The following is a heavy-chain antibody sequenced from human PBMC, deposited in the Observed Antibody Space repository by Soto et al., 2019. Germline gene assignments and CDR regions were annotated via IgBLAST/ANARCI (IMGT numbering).Heavy chain of an antibody. CDR3: AKRGSGSYYDY. J-gene: IGHJ4*02. V-gene: IGHV3-23*01. CDR1: GFTFSSYA. Sequence: EVRLLESGGGLVQPGGSLRLSCAASGFTFSSYAMSWVRQAPGKGLERVSVISGSGGSTYYADSVKGRFTISRDNSKNTLYRQMNSLRAEDTAVYYWAKRGSGSYYDYWGQGTLVTVSS. D-gene: IGHD3-10*01. CDR2: ISGSGGST.